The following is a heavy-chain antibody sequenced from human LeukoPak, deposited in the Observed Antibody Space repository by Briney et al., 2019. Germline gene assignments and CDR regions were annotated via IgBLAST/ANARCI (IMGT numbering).Heavy chain of an antibody. CDR1: GFTFSSYA. CDR2: ISGSGCST. Sequence: HSGGSLRLSCAASGFTFSSYAMSWVRQAPGKGLEWVSAISGSGCSTYYADSVKGRFTISRDNSKNTLYLQMNSLRGAAKDLYYCARDRRDGGFGEYPYWYFDLWGRGTLVTVPS. D-gene: IGHD3-10*01. V-gene: IGHV3-23*01. CDR3: ARDRRDGGFGEYPYWYFDL. J-gene: IGHJ2*01.